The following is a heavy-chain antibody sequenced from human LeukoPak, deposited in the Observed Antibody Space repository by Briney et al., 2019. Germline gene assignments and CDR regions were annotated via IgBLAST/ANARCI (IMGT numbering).Heavy chain of an antibody. Sequence: GGSLRLSCAASGFTFSDYYMSWIRQAPGRGLEWVSYISSSSSYTNYADSVKGRFTISRDNSKNTLYLQMNSLRAEDTAVYYCTKDRLDYGSGNFDYWGQGTLVTVSS. J-gene: IGHJ4*02. CDR1: GFTFSDYY. V-gene: IGHV3-11*05. CDR2: ISSSSSYT. CDR3: TKDRLDYGSGNFDY. D-gene: IGHD3-10*01.